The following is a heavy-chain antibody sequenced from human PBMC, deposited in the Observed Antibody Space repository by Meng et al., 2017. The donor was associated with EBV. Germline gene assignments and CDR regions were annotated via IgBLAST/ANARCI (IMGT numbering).Heavy chain of an antibody. CDR1: GYTFTGYY. CDR2: INPNSGGT. D-gene: IGHD6-13*01. Sequence: QGRGVQQGAVGKKPGASVKVSCKASGYTFTGYYMHWVRQAPGQGLEWMGRINPNSGGTNYAQKFQGRVTMTRDTSISTAYMELSRLRSDDTAVYYCAKGADLAAAGTFWFDPWGQGTLVTVSS. V-gene: IGHV1-2*06. J-gene: IGHJ5*02. CDR3: AKGADLAAAGTFWFDP.